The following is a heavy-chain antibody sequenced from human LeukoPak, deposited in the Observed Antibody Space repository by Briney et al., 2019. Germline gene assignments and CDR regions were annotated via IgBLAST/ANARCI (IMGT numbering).Heavy chain of an antibody. Sequence: GGSLRLSCAASGFTFSSYGMHWVRQAPGKGLEWVAVISYDGSNKYYADSVKGRFTISRDNSKNTLYLQMNSLRAEDTAVYYCAKENRPYYYDSSGYYWRDWGQGTLVTVSS. CDR1: GFTFSSYG. CDR2: ISYDGSNK. D-gene: IGHD3-22*01. V-gene: IGHV3-30*18. CDR3: AKENRPYYYDSSGYYWRD. J-gene: IGHJ4*02.